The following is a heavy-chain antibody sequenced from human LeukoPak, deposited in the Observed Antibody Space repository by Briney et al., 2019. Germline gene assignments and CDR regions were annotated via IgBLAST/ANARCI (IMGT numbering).Heavy chain of an antibody. V-gene: IGHV4-34*01. CDR3: ARERYCSSTSCYRDYYYYGMDV. D-gene: IGHD2-2*02. CDR2: INHSGST. J-gene: IGHJ6*02. CDR1: GGSFSGYY. Sequence: SETLSLTCAVYGGSFSGYYWSWIRQPPGKGLEWIGEINHSGSTNYNPSLKSRVTISVDTSKNQFSLKLSSVTAADTAVYYCARERYCSSTSCYRDYYYYGMDVWGQGTTVTVSS.